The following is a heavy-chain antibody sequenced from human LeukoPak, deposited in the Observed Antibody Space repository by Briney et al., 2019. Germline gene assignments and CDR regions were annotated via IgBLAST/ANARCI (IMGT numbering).Heavy chain of an antibody. CDR1: GYSISSGYY. V-gene: IGHV4-38-2*01. CDR2: IYHSGST. D-gene: IGHD5-24*01. J-gene: IGHJ3*02. CDR3: ARRVEMDI. Sequence: PSETLSLTCAVSGYSISSGYYWGWIRQPPGKGLEWIGSIYHSGSTYYNPSLKSRVTIPVDTSKNQFSLKLSSVTAADTAVYYCARRVEMDIWGQGTMVTVSS.